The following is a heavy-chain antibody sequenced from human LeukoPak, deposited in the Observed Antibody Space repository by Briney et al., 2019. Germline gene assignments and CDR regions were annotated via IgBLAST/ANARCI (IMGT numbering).Heavy chain of an antibody. V-gene: IGHV3-23*01. CDR3: AKGSKGYGSGSHDY. D-gene: IGHD3-10*01. CDR1: GFSFMGFA. CDR2: VSGSGGSA. Sequence: GGSLRLFCAASGFSFMGFAMNWVRQAPGGGLQWVSTVSGSGGSAFYADSVRGRFIISRDNHNNVVYLQMDSLRVEDTAVYYCAKGSKGYGSGSHDYWGRGTQVTVSS. J-gene: IGHJ4*02.